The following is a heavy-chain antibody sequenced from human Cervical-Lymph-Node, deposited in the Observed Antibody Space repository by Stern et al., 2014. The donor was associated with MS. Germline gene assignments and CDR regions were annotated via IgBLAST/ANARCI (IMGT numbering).Heavy chain of an antibody. CDR3: ARVGRVTKDAFDI. CDR2: INPSGGST. V-gene: IGHV1-46*01. Sequence: QLVQSGAEVKKPGASVKVSCKASGYTFTSYYMHWVRQAPGQGLEWMGIINPSGGSTRYAQKFQGRVTMTRDTSTSTVYMELSSLRSEDTAVYYCARVGRVTKDAFDIWGQGTMVTVSS. J-gene: IGHJ3*02. D-gene: IGHD3-16*01. CDR1: GYTFTSYY.